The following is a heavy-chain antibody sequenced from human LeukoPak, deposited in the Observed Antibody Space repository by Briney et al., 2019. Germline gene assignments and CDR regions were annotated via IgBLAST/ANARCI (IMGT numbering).Heavy chain of an antibody. J-gene: IGHJ5*02. CDR1: GFTFSSYS. D-gene: IGHD6-19*01. Sequence: GGSLRLSCAASGFTFSSYSMTWVRQAPGKGLEWVSSISRSSSSNIYYADSVKGRFTISRDNANNSLYLQMNSLRAEDTAVYYCAKDYGYSSAWGQGTLVTVSS. CDR3: AKDYGYSSA. V-gene: IGHV3-21*01. CDR2: ISRSSSSNI.